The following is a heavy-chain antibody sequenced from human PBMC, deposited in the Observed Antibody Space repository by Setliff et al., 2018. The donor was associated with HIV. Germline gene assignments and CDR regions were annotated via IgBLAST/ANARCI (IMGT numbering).Heavy chain of an antibody. Sequence: ASVKVSCKTSGYIFTHYYTHWVRQAPGQGLEWMGCMNPNSGNTGNAQKFQGRVTMTRDTSINTAYMELTSLRSEDTAVYFCARVYCSIASCYDEYYFDYWGQGTLVTV. D-gene: IGHD2-2*01. J-gene: IGHJ4*02. V-gene: IGHV1-8*02. CDR3: ARVYCSIASCYDEYYFDY. CDR1: GYIFTHYY. CDR2: MNPNSGNT.